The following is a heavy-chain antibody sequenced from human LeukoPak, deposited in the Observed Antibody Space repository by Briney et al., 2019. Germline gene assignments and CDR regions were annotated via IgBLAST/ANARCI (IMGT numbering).Heavy chain of an antibody. J-gene: IGHJ4*02. D-gene: IGHD3-16*01. V-gene: IGHV1-2*02. CDR2: INPDSGGT. CDR3: AKDRGPEWWGSFDY. Sequence: RASVKVSCKASGYTFTGYYVQWVRQAPGQGLEWMGWINPDSGGTNYAQKFQGRVTMTRDASISTAYMELSRLTSDDTAVYYCAKDRGPEWWGSFDYWGQGTLVTVSS. CDR1: GYTFTGYY.